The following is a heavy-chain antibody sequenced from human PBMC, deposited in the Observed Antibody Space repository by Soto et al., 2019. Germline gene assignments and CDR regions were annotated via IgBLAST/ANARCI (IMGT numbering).Heavy chain of an antibody. CDR2: ISAYNGNT. D-gene: IGHD3-9*01. CDR3: ARDGRGYHDILTGYYSTFDY. J-gene: IGHJ4*02. CDR1: GYTFTSYG. V-gene: IGHV1-18*04. Sequence: ASVKVSCKASGYTFTSYGISWVRQAPGQGLEWMGWISAYNGNTNYAQKLQGRVTMTTDTSTSTAYMELRSLRSDDTAAYYCARDGRGYHDILTGYYSTFDYWGQGTLVTVFS.